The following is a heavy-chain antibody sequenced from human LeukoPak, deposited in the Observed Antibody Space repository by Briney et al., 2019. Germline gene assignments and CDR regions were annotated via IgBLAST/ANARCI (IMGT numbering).Heavy chain of an antibody. D-gene: IGHD6-13*01. V-gene: IGHV1-2*06. CDR1: GYTFTGYY. CDR2: INPNSGGT. CDR3: ARDGGSSSWYGFDY. J-gene: IGHJ4*02. Sequence: GASVKVSCKASGYTFTGYYMHWVRQAPGQGLEWMGRINPNSGGTNYAQKFQGRVTMTRDTYISTAYMELSRLRSDDTAVYYCARDGGSSSWYGFDYWGQGTLVTVSS.